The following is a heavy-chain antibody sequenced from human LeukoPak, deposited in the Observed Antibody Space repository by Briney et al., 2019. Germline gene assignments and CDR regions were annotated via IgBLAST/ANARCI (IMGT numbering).Heavy chain of an antibody. V-gene: IGHV5-51*01. CDR1: GYSFTGYW. D-gene: IGHD1-26*01. Sequence: GESLKISCKGSGYSFTGYWIGWVRQMPGKGLEWMGIIYPGDSDTRYSPSFQGQVTISADKSISTAYLQWSSLKASDTAMYYCATKGRGSYWGDYFDYWGQGTLVTVSS. J-gene: IGHJ4*02. CDR2: IYPGDSDT. CDR3: ATKGRGSYWGDYFDY.